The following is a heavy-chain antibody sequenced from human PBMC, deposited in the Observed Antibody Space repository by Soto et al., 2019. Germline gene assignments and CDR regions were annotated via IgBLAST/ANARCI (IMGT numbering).Heavy chain of an antibody. CDR2: IIPILGIA. Sequence: GASVKVSCKASGGTFSSYTISWVRQAPGQGLEWMGRIIPILGIANYAQKFQGRVTITADKSTSTAYMELSSLRSEDTAVYYCASLYYDILTGYYADYYYMDVWGKGTTVTVSS. D-gene: IGHD3-9*01. CDR3: ASLYYDILTGYYADYYYMDV. J-gene: IGHJ6*03. V-gene: IGHV1-69*02. CDR1: GGTFSSYT.